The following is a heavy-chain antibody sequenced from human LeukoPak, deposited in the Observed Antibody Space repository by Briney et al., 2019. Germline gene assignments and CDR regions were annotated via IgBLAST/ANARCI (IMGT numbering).Heavy chain of an antibody. CDR3: ARDLPGQYGFDI. CDR2: VFTSGST. V-gene: IGHV4-61*02. Sequence: SQTLSLTCIVSGGSISSGSYYWSWIRQPAGKGLEWIGRVFTSGSTDYNPSFKSRVTISVDTSKKQVSLRLSSVTAADTAVYYCARDLPGQYGFDIWGQGTMVTVSS. D-gene: IGHD1-14*01. J-gene: IGHJ3*02. CDR1: GGSISSGSYY.